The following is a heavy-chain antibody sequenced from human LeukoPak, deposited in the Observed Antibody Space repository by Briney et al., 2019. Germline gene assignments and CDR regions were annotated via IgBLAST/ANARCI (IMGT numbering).Heavy chain of an antibody. CDR2: LSGSGITT. V-gene: IGHV3-23*01. CDR3: AGSMVRGVPRLFDP. Sequence: GGSLRLSCAASGFTFSNSVMSWVRQAPGKGLEWVSTLSGSGITTYYAYSVKGRFTISRDNSKNTLYLQMNSLRAEDTAVYYCAGSMVRGVPRLFDPWGQGTLVTVSS. D-gene: IGHD3-10*01. J-gene: IGHJ5*02. CDR1: GFTFSNSV.